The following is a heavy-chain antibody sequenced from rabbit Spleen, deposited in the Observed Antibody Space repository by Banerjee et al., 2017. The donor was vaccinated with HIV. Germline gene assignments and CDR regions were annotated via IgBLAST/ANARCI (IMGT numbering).Heavy chain of an antibody. J-gene: IGHJ4*01. CDR1: GFSFSYSDY. CDR3: ARETSSGWGIVSFYFSL. D-gene: IGHD4-1*01. CDR2: IAAGVSYTT. V-gene: IGHV1S40*01. Sequence: QSLEESGGDLVKPGASLTLTCTASGFSFSYSDYMCWVRQPPGKGPEWIACIAAGVSYTTYYASWVNGRFTISKTSSTTVTLQMTSLTAADTATYFCARETSSGWGIVSFYFSLWAQGPWSPS.